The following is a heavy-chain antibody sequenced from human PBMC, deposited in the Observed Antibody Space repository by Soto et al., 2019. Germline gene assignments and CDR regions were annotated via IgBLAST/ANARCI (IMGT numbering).Heavy chain of an antibody. CDR2: IYHSGSA. D-gene: IGHD3-22*01. V-gene: IGHV4-30-2*01. CDR1: RGSISTSGYS. J-gene: IGHJ4*02. Sequence: QLQLQESGSGLVKPSQTLSLTCTVSRGSISTSGYSWGWIRQPPGKGLEWIGYIYHSGSAYYNPSLKSRVTISVDMSKNQFSLRLSSVTAADTAVYYCARIRTYDTSGYYSSFYFDNWGQGTLVTVSS. CDR3: ARIRTYDTSGYYSSFYFDN.